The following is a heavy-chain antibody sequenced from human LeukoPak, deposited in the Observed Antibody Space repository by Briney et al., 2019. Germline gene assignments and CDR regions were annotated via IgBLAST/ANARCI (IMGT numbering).Heavy chain of an antibody. V-gene: IGHV3-21*05. CDR3: ASGTAEAPLDN. CDR1: GFTFSRFG. CDR2: FNNMEIYT. Sequence: PGGSLRLSCVASGFTFSRFGMHWVRQAPGKGLEWIAYFNNMEIYTNYAESVKGRFTISRDSAKNSLYLQMNSLRADDTAVYYCASGTAEAPLDNWGQGTLVTVSS. D-gene: IGHD1-1*01. J-gene: IGHJ4*02.